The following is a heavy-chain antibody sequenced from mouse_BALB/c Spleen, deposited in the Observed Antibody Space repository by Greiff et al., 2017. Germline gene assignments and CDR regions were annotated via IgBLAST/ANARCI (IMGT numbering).Heavy chain of an antibody. D-gene: IGHD2-4*01. V-gene: IGHV5-17*02. J-gene: IGHJ3*01. CDR1: GFTFSSFG. CDR2: ISSGSSTI. Sequence: EVKVVESGGGLVQPGGSRKLSCAASGFTFSSFGMHWVRQAPEKGLEWVAYISSGSSTIYYADTVKGRFTISRDNPKNTLFLQMTSLGSEDTAMYYCARGGIYYDYDGGFAYWGQGTLVTVSA. CDR3: ARGGIYYDYDGGFAY.